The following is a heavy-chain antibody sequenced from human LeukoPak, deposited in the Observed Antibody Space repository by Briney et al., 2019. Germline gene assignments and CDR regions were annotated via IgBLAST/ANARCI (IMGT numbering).Heavy chain of an antibody. CDR1: GFTFSSYA. Sequence: GGSLRLSCVVSGFTFSSYAMSWVRQAPGKGLEWVSTIGGSGGNTYTYYADSVKGRFTISRDNSKNTLYLQMNSLRAEDTAVYYCARDGTCGGACKGAFDIWGQGTMVTVSS. V-gene: IGHV3-23*01. CDR2: IGGSGGNTYT. CDR3: ARDGTCGGACKGAFDI. J-gene: IGHJ3*02. D-gene: IGHD2-21*02.